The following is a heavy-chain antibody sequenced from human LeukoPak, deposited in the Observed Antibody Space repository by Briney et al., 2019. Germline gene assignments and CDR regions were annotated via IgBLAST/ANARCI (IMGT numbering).Heavy chain of an antibody. CDR1: GFTFSDSA. J-gene: IGHJ4*02. CDR3: TRGYCTFAGCYSHAN. V-gene: IGHV3-73*01. D-gene: IGHD2-15*01. CDR2: IARRADTYAT. Sequence: GGSLRLSCAASGFTFSDSAIHWVRHASGKGLVWVGRIARRADTYATAYSPSGEDRFTSDSDNSRNTAYLQMSRLKTDDADVYFCTRGYCTFAGCYSHANWGQGTLVTVSS.